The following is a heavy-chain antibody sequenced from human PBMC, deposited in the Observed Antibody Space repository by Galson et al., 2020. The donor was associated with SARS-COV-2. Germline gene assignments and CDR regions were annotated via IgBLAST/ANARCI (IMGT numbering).Heavy chain of an antibody. J-gene: IGHJ5*02. CDR3: ARDLISGSDGGWFDP. D-gene: IGHD1-20*01. CDR2: IYYSGTT. Sequence: SETLSLTCIVSGGSINSTTNYWDWIRQSPGTGLEWIGGIYYSGTTYYNPSLRSRVTISIDTSKNEFSLKMKSVTAADTAIYYCARDLISGSDGGWFDPWGQGTLVTVSS. V-gene: IGHV4-39*07. CDR1: GGSINSTTNY.